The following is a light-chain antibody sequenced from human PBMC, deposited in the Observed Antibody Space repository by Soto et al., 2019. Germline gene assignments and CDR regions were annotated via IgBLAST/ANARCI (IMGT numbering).Light chain of an antibody. CDR3: QSYDSSLRGWV. J-gene: IGLJ1*01. V-gene: IGLV1-40*01. CDR2: GNS. CDR1: SSNIGAGYD. Sequence: QLVLTQPPSVSGAPGQRVTISCTGSSSNIGAGYDVHWYQQLPGTAPKLLIYGNSNRPSGVPDRFSGSKSGTSASLAITGLQAEDEADYYCQSYDSSLRGWVFGTGTKLTVL.